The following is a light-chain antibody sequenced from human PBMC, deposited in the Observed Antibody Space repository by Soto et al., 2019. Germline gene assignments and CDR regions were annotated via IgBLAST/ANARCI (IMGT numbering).Light chain of an antibody. Sequence: IQLTQSPSSLSASVGDRVTITCRASQDIAIYLAWYQQKPGEAPKLLIYAASTLYGGVPSRFSGSGSGTDFALTITSLQAEDFATYYCQQSYSTPYTFGQGTKL. J-gene: IGKJ2*01. V-gene: IGKV1-9*01. CDR1: QDIAIY. CDR2: AAS. CDR3: QQSYSTPYT.